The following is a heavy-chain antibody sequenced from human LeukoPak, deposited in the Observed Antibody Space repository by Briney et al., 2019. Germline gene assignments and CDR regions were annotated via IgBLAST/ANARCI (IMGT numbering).Heavy chain of an antibody. CDR1: GGSISSSSYY. J-gene: IGHJ4*02. CDR3: ARRHASDYYDSSGYYHI. D-gene: IGHD3-22*01. CDR2: IYYSGST. Sequence: PSETLSLTCTVSGGSISSSSYYWGWIRQPPGKGLEWIGSIYYSGSTYYNPSLKSRVTISGDTSKNQFSLKLSSVTAADTAVYYCARRHASDYYDSSGYYHIWGQGTLVTVSS. V-gene: IGHV4-39*07.